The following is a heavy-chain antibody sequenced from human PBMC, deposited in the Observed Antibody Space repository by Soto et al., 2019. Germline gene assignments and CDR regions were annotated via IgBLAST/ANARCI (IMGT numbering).Heavy chain of an antibody. Sequence: ASVKVSCKASGYTFTSYAMHWVRQAPGQGLEWMGWINPNSGGTNYAQKFQGWVTMTRDTSISTAYMELSRLRSDDTAVYYCARDRGSGTTDAFDIWGQGTMVTVSS. D-gene: IGHD1-1*01. CDR1: GYTFTSYA. CDR2: INPNSGGT. J-gene: IGHJ3*02. V-gene: IGHV1-2*04. CDR3: ARDRGSGTTDAFDI.